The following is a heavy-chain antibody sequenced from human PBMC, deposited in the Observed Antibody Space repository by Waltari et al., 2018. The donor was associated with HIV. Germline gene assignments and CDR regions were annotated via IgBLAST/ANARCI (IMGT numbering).Heavy chain of an antibody. J-gene: IGHJ6*02. Sequence: QVQLQESGPGLVKPSETLSLTCTVSGGSISSYYWSWIRQPPGKGLEWIGYIYYSGSTNYNPSLKSRVTISVDTSKNQFSLKLSSVTDADTAVYYCARGLRMTSARPYYYYGMDVWGQGTTVTVSS. CDR1: GGSISSYY. CDR3: ARGLRMTSARPYYYYGMDV. CDR2: IYYSGST. V-gene: IGHV4-59*01. D-gene: IGHD6-6*01.